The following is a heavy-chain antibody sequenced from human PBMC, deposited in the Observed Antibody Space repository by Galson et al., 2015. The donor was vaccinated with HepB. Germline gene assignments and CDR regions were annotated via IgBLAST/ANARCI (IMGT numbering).Heavy chain of an antibody. V-gene: IGHV4-39*01. J-gene: IGHJ5*02. CDR1: GGSIRSDNYY. CDR3: ARHGRTNADWFDP. D-gene: IGHD2-8*01. CDR2: IHYSGST. Sequence: LSLTCTVSGGSIRSDNYYWAWIRQAPGKGLEWIGSIHYSGSTYYSPSLKSRVTISVDTSKNQSSRTLNSVTAADTTVYYCARHGRTNADWFDPWGQGTLVTVSS.